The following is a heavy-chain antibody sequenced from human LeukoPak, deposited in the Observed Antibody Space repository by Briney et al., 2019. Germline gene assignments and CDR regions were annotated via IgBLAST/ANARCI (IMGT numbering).Heavy chain of an antibody. V-gene: IGHV3-30*18. CDR3: AKESSSWYPYFQH. CDR2: ISYDGSNK. CDR1: GFTFSSYG. J-gene: IGHJ1*01. Sequence: PGGSLRLSWAASGFTFSSYGMHWVRQAPGKGLEWVAVISYDGSNKYYADSVKGRFTISRDNSKNTLYLQMNSLRAEDTAVYYCAKESSSWYPYFQHWGQGTLVTVSS. D-gene: IGHD6-13*01.